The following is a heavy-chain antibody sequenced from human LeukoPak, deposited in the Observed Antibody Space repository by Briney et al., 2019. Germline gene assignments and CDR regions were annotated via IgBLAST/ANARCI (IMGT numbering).Heavy chain of an antibody. V-gene: IGHV4-34*01. CDR1: GGSFSGYY. CDR3: ARGDSSGYYPFAFY. Sequence: SETLSLTCAVYGGSFSGYYWSWIRQPPGKGLEWIWGINDTGSTNYYASFKRRVTISVDNSKNHFSLTLSSVTAADTAVYYCARGDSSGYYPFAFYWGQGTLVTVSS. J-gene: IGHJ4*02. CDR2: INDTGST. D-gene: IGHD3-22*01.